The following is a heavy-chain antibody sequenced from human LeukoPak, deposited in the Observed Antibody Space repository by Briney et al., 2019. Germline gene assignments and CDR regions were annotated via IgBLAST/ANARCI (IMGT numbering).Heavy chain of an antibody. CDR2: IYYSGNT. CDR3: ARHNDFGI. V-gene: IGHV4-59*08. J-gene: IGHJ3*02. CDR1: GGSISGDH. Sequence: KPSETLSLTCTVSGGSISGDHWNWIRQPPGKGLEWIGYIYYSGNTNYNPSLKSRVTISVDTSKNQFSLKLNSVTAADTAVYYCARHNDFGIWGQGTMVTVSS.